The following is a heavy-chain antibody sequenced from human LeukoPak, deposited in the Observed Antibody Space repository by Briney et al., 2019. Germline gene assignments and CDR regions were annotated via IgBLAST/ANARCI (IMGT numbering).Heavy chain of an antibody. V-gene: IGHV4-59*01. CDR2: FYYSGST. CDR1: GGSISSYY. J-gene: IGHJ3*02. D-gene: IGHD3-22*01. Sequence: SETLSLTCTVSGGSISSYYWSWIRQPPGKGLEWIGYFYYSGSTNYNPSLKSRVTISVDTSKNQFSLKLSSVTAADTAVYYCASYYYDSSGYPKSGAFDIWGQGTMVTVSS. CDR3: ASYYYDSSGYPKSGAFDI.